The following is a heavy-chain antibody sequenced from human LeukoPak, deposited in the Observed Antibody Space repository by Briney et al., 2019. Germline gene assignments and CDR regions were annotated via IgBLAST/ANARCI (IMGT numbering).Heavy chain of an antibody. CDR2: IYYSGST. Sequence: PSETLSLTCTVSGGSISSSSYYWGWIRQPPGKGLEWIGSIYYSGSTYYNPSLKSRVTISVDTSKNQFSLKLSSVTAADTAVYYCARDRADYGDYSPYYYYYMDVWGKGTTVTVSS. V-gene: IGHV4-39*07. CDR3: ARDRADYGDYSPYYYYYMDV. J-gene: IGHJ6*03. CDR1: GGSISSSSYY. D-gene: IGHD4-17*01.